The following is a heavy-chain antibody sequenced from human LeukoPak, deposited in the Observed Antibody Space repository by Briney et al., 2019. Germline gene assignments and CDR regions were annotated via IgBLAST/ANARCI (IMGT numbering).Heavy chain of an antibody. D-gene: IGHD5-18*01. CDR3: AKSGYSYGYNWFDP. J-gene: IGHJ5*02. CDR2: ISSNGGST. Sequence: GGSLRLSCSASGFTFSSYVMHWVRQAPGKGLEYVSAISSNGGSTYYADSVKGRFTISRDNSKNTLYLQMSSLRAEDTAVYYCAKSGYSYGYNWFDPWGQGTLVTVSS. CDR1: GFTFSSYV. V-gene: IGHV3-64D*06.